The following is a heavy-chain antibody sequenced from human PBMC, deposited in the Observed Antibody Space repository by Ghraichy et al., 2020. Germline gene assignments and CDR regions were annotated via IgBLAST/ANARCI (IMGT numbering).Heavy chain of an antibody. CDR3: VRSVIAAAGAHGYFDY. V-gene: IGHV3-23*01. Sequence: GGSLRLSCAASGFTLGRIAMSWVRQAPGKGLEWVSSVSGSGTTTYYADSVKGRFTISRDNSNDTLYLQLNSLRAEDTAVYYCVRSVIAAAGAHGYFDYWGQGAQVTVSS. CDR2: VSGSGTTT. D-gene: IGHD6-13*01. J-gene: IGHJ4*02. CDR1: GFTLGRIA.